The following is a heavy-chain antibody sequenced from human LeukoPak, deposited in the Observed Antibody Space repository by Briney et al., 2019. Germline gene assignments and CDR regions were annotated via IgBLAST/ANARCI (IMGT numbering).Heavy chain of an antibody. CDR1: GFTFTGYY. D-gene: IGHD6-13*01. CDR2: INPDSGDT. J-gene: IGHJ4*02. CDR3: APTHHSSSWYYFDY. V-gene: IGHV1-2*02. Sequence: GGSLRLSCAASGFTFTGYYMHWVRQAPGQGLEWMGWINPDSGDTNYAQKLQGRVTMTRDTSITTAYMELSRLRSDDTAVYYCAPTHHSSSWYYFDYWGQGTLVTVSS.